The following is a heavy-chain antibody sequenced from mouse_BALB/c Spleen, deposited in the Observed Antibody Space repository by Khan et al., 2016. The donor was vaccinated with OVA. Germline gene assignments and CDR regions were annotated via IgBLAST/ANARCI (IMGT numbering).Heavy chain of an antibody. Sequence: VQLVESGPGLVAPSQSLSITCTVSGFSLTGYGVNWVRQPPGKGLEWLGMIWGDGSTDYNSALKSRLSISKDNSKSQVFLKMHSLQTDDTARYYCGRADYGNNREAMDYWGQGTSVTVSS. CDR3: GRADYGNNREAMDY. J-gene: IGHJ4*01. V-gene: IGHV2-6-7*01. CDR2: IWGDGST. D-gene: IGHD2-1*01. CDR1: GFSLTGYG.